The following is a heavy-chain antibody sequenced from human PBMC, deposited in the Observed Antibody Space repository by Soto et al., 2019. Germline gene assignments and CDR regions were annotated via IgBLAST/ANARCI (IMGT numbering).Heavy chain of an antibody. J-gene: IGHJ4*02. CDR3: AIPKLGYCSSTSCNFDY. CDR2: ISSSSSTI. Sequence: GGSLILSCAASGFTFSSYSMNWVRQAPGKGLEWVSYISSSSSTIYYADSVKGRFTISRDNAKNSLYLQMNSLRDEDTAVYYCAIPKLGYCSSTSCNFDYWGQGTLVSVSS. D-gene: IGHD2-2*01. V-gene: IGHV3-48*02. CDR1: GFTFSSYS.